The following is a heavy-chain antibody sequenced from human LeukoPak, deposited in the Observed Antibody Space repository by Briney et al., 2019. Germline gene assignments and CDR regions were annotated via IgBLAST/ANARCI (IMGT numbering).Heavy chain of an antibody. CDR3: ARSADYDILTRLDY. V-gene: IGHV3-23*01. Sequence: PGGSLRLSCAASGFTVSSNYMSWVRQAPGKGLEWVSAISGSGGSTYYADSVKGRFTISRDNSKNTLYLQMNRLRAEDTAVYYCARSADYDILTRLDYWGQGTLVTVSS. J-gene: IGHJ4*02. D-gene: IGHD3-9*01. CDR2: ISGSGGST. CDR1: GFTVSSNY.